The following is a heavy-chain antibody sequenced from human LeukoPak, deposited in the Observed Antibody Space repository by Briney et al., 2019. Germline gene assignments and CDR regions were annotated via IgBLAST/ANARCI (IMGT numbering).Heavy chain of an antibody. CDR3: AKGPYYYGSGSRLVGYFDY. J-gene: IGHJ4*02. D-gene: IGHD3-10*01. CDR2: ISWNSGSI. V-gene: IGHV3-9*01. CDR1: GFTFDDYA. Sequence: GGSLRLSCAASGFTFDDYAMHWVRQAPGKGLEWVSGISWNSGSIGYADSVKGRFTISRDNAKNSLYLQMNSLRAEDTALYYCAKGPYYYGSGSRLVGYFDYWGQGTLVTVSS.